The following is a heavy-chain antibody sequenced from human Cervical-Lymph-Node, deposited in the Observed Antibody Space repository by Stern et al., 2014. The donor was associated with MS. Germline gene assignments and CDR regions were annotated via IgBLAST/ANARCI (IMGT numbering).Heavy chain of an antibody. CDR1: GNILTELS. V-gene: IGHV1-24*01. CDR2: FDREDGET. Sequence: VHLVESGAEVKKPGASVKVSCKVSGNILTELSMQWVRQAPGKGLEWMGGFDREDGETIYAQNFQGRVTMTEDTSTDTAYMELGSLRSEDTAVYYCAIYGDDGDYWGQGVQVTVSS. CDR3: AIYGDDGDY. J-gene: IGHJ4*02. D-gene: IGHD4-17*01.